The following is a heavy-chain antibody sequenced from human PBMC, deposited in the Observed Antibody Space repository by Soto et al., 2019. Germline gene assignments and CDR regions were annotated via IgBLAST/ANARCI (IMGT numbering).Heavy chain of an antibody. V-gene: IGHV5-51*01. J-gene: IGHJ6*02. CDR1: GYIFTTYW. D-gene: IGHD3-3*01. CDR2: IFPGDAET. Sequence: LGESLKISCKGSGYIFTTYWIAWVRQMPGKGLEWVGSIFPGDAETRFSPPFQGQVTISADKSINAAYLQWSSLTTSDTAMYYCARVPAGFLEGAGGMDVWGQGTPVTVSS. CDR3: ARVPAGFLEGAGGMDV.